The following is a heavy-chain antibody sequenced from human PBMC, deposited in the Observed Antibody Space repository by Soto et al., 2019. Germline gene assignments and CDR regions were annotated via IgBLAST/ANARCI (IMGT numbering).Heavy chain of an antibody. Sequence: ASVKVSCKASGYTFTGYYMHWVRQAPGQGLEWMGWINPNSGGTNYAQKYQGWVTMNRDTSISTAYMELSRLRSDDTAVYYCEREVVFIPYYYGMDVWGQGTTVTVSS. CDR2: INPNSGGT. CDR1: GYTFTGYY. J-gene: IGHJ6*02. CDR3: EREVVFIPYYYGMDV. D-gene: IGHD3-22*01. V-gene: IGHV1-2*04.